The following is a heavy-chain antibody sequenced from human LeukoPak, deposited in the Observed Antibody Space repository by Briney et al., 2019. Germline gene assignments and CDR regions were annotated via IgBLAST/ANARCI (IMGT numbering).Heavy chain of an antibody. J-gene: IGHJ6*02. V-gene: IGHV3-21*01. CDR3: ARDRLDLGVVGYGMDV. D-gene: IGHD3-3*01. Sequence: GGSLRLSCAASGFTFGSYSMNWVRQAPGKGLEWDSSISSSSSYIYYADSVKGRFTISRDNAKNSLYLQMNSLRAEDTAVYYCARDRLDLGVVGYGMDVWGQGTTVTVSS. CDR2: ISSSSSYI. CDR1: GFTFGSYS.